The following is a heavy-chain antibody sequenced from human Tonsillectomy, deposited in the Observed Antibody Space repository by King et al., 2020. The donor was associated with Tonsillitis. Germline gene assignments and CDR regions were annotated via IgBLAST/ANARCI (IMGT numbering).Heavy chain of an antibody. CDR1: GYTFTSYY. D-gene: IGHD6-19*01. Sequence: VQLVESGAEVKKPGAAVKVSCKASGYTFTSYYMHWVRQAPGQGLEWMGIINPSGDTTSYAQKFQGRVTMTRDTSTSTVYMELSSLRSEDTAVYYCASVPRRGWYRCDYWGQGTLVTVSS. CDR2: INPSGDTT. J-gene: IGHJ4*02. V-gene: IGHV1-46*01. CDR3: ASVPRRGWYRCDY.